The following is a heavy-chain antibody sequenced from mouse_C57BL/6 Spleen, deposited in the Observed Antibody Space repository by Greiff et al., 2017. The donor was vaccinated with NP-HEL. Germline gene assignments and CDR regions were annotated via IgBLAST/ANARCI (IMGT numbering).Heavy chain of an antibody. CDR2: IDPEDGDT. D-gene: IGHD1-1*01. CDR1: GFNIKDYY. CDR3: TTDYYGSSYYFDY. J-gene: IGHJ2*01. Sequence: EVQLQQSGAELVRPGASVKLSCTASGFNIKDYYMHWVKQRPEQGLEWIGRIDPEDGDTEYAPKFQGKATMTADTSSNTAYLQLSSLTSEDTAVYYCTTDYYGSSYYFDYWGQGTTLTVSS. V-gene: IGHV14-1*01.